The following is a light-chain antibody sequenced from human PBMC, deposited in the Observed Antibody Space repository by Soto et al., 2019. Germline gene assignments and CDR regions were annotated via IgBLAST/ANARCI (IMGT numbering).Light chain of an antibody. CDR2: GNN. Sequence: QSVLTQPPSVSGAPGHRVTVSCTGSSSNIGARYDVHWYQHLPGTAPKLLIYGNNNRPSGVPDRFSGSKSGTSASLAITGLQAEDEADYYCQSYDSSLGAWVFGGGTKLTVL. CDR1: SSNIGARYD. CDR3: QSYDSSLGAWV. J-gene: IGLJ3*02. V-gene: IGLV1-40*01.